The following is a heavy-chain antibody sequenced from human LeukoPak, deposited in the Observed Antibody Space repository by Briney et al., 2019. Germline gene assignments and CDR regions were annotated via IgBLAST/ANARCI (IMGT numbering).Heavy chain of an antibody. CDR1: GGSISSSSYY. J-gene: IGHJ6*02. CDR3: ARERATRAPNYYYYGMDV. CDR2: IYYSGST. V-gene: IGHV4-61*01. Sequence: SETLSLTCTVSGGSISSSSYYWSWIRQPPGKGLEWIGYIYYSGSTNYNPSLKSRVTISVDTSKNQFSLKLSSVTAADTAVYYCARERATRAPNYYYYGMDVWGQGTTVTVSS.